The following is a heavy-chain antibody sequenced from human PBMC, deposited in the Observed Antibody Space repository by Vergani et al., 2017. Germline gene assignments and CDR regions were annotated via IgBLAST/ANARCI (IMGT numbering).Heavy chain of an antibody. CDR3: TRGFFWNAPRGAATALDI. CDR1: GRSITNYY. D-gene: IGHD1-1*01. Sequence: QVQLQESGPGLVKPSETLSLTCSVSGRSITNYYWSWIRQPAGKGLEWIGRIYSSGNTNYNPSLQSRLTMSIDTSNNQFSLKLSSVTAADTAVYYCTRGFFWNAPRGAATALDIWGQGTMVTVSS. J-gene: IGHJ3*02. V-gene: IGHV4-4*07. CDR2: IYSSGNT.